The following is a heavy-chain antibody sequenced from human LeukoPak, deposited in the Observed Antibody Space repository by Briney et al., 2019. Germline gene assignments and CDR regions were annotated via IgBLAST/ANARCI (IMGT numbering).Heavy chain of an antibody. V-gene: IGHV4-34*01. CDR1: GGSFSGYY. Sequence: PSETLSLTCAVYGGSFSGYYWSWIRQPPGKGLEWIGEINHSGSTNYNPSLKSRVTISVDTSKNQFSLKLSSVTAADTAVYYCARPNYGSGRRYFDYWGQGTLVTVSS. CDR3: ARPNYGSGRRYFDY. CDR2: INHSGST. J-gene: IGHJ4*02. D-gene: IGHD3-10*01.